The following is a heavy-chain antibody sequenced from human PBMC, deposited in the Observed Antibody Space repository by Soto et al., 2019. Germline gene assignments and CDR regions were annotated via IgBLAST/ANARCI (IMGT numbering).Heavy chain of an antibody. D-gene: IGHD6-13*01. Sequence: QVQLVESGGGVVQPGRSLRLSCAASGFTFSSYGMHWVRQAPGKGLEWVAVIWYDGGEKYYADSVKGRFTISRDNSKNPLYLQMNSMSDEDTAVYYCARCVSSRYNIWIEPWGQGTLVTVSS. CDR2: IWYDGGEK. V-gene: IGHV3-33*01. CDR1: GFTFSSYG. CDR3: ARCVSSRYNIWIEP. J-gene: IGHJ5*02.